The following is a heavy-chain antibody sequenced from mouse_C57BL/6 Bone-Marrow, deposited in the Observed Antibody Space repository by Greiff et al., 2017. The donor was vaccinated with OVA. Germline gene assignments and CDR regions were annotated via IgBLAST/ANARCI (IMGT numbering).Heavy chain of an antibody. Sequence: EVQLQESGPVLVKPGASVKMSCKASGYTFTDYYMNWVKQSHGKSLEWIGVINPYNGGTSYNQKFKGKATLTVDKSSSTAYMELNSLTSEDSAVYYCARFVFITTVVGGMDYWGQGTSVTVSS. V-gene: IGHV1-19*01. J-gene: IGHJ4*01. D-gene: IGHD1-1*01. CDR3: ARFVFITTVVGGMDY. CDR2: INPYNGGT. CDR1: GYTFTDYY.